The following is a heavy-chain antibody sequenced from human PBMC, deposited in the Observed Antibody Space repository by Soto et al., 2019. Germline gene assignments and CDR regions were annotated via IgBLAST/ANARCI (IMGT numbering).Heavy chain of an antibody. CDR3: ASVSGIGSSGYYYYVDY. CDR1: GGTFSSYA. J-gene: IGHJ4*02. Sequence: GAAVTVSCTASGGTFSSYAISWVRPAHGPVLEWMGGIIPIFGTANYAQKFQGRVTITADESTSTAYMELSSLRSEDTAVYYWASVSGIGSSGYYYYVDYWGQGTLVTFSS. V-gene: IGHV1-69*01. CDR2: IIPIFGTA. D-gene: IGHD3-22*01.